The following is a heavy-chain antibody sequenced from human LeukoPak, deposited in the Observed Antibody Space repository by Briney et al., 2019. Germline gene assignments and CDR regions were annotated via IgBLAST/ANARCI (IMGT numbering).Heavy chain of an antibody. CDR2: IYHSGST. CDR1: GGSISSSNW. V-gene: IGHV4-4*02. D-gene: IGHD6-6*01. J-gene: IGHJ4*02. CDR3: ARDRSIAALGY. Sequence: SETLSLTCAVSGGSISSSNWWSWVRQPPGKGLEWIGEIYHSGSTNYNPSLKSRVTISVDTSKNQFSLKLSSVTAADTAVYYCARDRSIAALGYWGQGTLVTVSS.